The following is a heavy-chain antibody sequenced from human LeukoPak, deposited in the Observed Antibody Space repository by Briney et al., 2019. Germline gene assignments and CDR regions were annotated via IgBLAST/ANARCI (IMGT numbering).Heavy chain of an antibody. Sequence: SETLSLTCSVSGGTIGGYYWNWIRQSAGKGLEWIGRIYKSGSTNYNPSLKSRVTISIDKSNNQFSLILRSVTAADTAVYYCARGGYYGSGSYSAYDYYYMDVWAKGPRSPSP. CDR2: IYKSGST. CDR3: ARGGYYGSGSYSAYDYYYMDV. V-gene: IGHV4-4*07. D-gene: IGHD3-10*01. CDR1: GGTIGGYY. J-gene: IGHJ6*03.